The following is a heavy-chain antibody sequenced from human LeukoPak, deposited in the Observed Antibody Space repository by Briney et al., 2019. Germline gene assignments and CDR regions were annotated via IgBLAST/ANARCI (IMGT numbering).Heavy chain of an antibody. J-gene: IGHJ6*02. CDR1: GYTFTSYG. V-gene: IGHV1-18*01. CDR2: ISAYNGNT. Sequence: ASVKASCKASGYTFTSYGISWVRQAPGQGLEWMGWISAYNGNTNYAQKLQGRVTMTTDTSTSTAYMELRSLRSDDTAEYYCARAARYYYDSSYGMDVWGQGTTVTVSS. D-gene: IGHD3-22*01. CDR3: ARAARYYYDSSYGMDV.